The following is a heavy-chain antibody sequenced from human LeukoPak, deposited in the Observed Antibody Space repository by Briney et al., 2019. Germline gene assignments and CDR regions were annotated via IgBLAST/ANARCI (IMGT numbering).Heavy chain of an antibody. CDR3: ANEVRPNDY. CDR1: GFTFNSHA. Sequence: PGGSLRLSCAVSGFTFNSHAMCWVRQAQGKGLEWVSSIDISGGSTYYADSVKGRFTISRDNSKNTLYLQMNSLRGEDTALYFCANEVRPNDYWGQGTLVTVSS. CDR2: IDISGGST. V-gene: IGHV3-23*01. D-gene: IGHD4/OR15-4a*01. J-gene: IGHJ4*02.